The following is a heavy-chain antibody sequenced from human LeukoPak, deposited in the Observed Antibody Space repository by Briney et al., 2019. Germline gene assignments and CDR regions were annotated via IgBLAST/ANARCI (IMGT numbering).Heavy chain of an antibody. Sequence: GGSLRLSCAASGFTFSSYAMSWVRQAPGKGLEWVSAISGSGRTTYYADSVKGRFTISRDNSKSTLYLQMNSLRAEDTAVYYCAKADDSRGYYYAGLDYWGQGTLVTVSS. V-gene: IGHV3-23*01. CDR3: AKADDSRGYYYAGLDY. CDR1: GFTFSSYA. D-gene: IGHD3-22*01. CDR2: ISGSGRTT. J-gene: IGHJ4*02.